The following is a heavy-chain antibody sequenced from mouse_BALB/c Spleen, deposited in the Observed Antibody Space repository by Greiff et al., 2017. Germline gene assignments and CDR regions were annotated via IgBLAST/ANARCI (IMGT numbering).Heavy chain of an antibody. CDR2: IWSDGST. CDR3: ARHSGDGYSWFAY. CDR1: GFSLTSYG. V-gene: IGHV2-6-2*01. D-gene: IGHD2-3*01. J-gene: IGHJ3*01. Sequence: VKVVESGPDLVAPSQSLSITCTVSGFSLTSYGVHWVRQPPGKGLEWLVVIWSDGSTTYNSALKSRLSISKDNSKSQVFLKMNSLQTDDTAMYYCARHSGDGYSWFAYWGQGTLVTVSA.